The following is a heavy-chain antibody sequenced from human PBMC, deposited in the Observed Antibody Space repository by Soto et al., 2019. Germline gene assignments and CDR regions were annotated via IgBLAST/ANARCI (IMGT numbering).Heavy chain of an antibody. CDR2: IYPGDSDT. CDR3: ARQRQLRPHGMDV. D-gene: IGHD2-2*01. CDR1: GYIFTTYW. J-gene: IGHJ6*02. Sequence: PGESLKISCKGSGYIFTTYWIGWVRQMPGKGLEWMGIIYPGDSDTRYSPSFQGQVTISADKSISSAYLQWSSLAASDTAMYYCARQRQLRPHGMDVWGQGTTVTVSS. V-gene: IGHV5-51*01.